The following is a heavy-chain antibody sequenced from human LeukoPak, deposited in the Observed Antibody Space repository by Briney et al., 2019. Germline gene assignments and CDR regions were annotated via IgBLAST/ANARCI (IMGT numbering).Heavy chain of an antibody. CDR1: GYTLTELS. J-gene: IGHJ6*02. V-gene: IGHV1-24*01. CDR3: ATDSSSWQYGMDV. Sequence: ASVKVSCKVSGYTLTELSMQWVRQAPGNGLEWMGGFDPEDGETIYAQKFQGRVTMTEDTSTDTVYMELSSLRSEDTAVYYCATDSSSWQYGMDVWGQGTTVTVSS. CDR2: FDPEDGET. D-gene: IGHD6-13*01.